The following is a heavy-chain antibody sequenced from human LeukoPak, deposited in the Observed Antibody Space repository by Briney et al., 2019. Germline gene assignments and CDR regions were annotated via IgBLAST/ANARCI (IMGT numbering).Heavy chain of an antibody. D-gene: IGHD3-10*01. CDR2: ISAYNGNT. J-gene: IGHJ6*02. Sequence: ASVKVSCKASGYTFTSYGISWVRQAPGQGLEWMGWISAYNGNTNYAQKLQGRVTMTTDTSTSTAYMELRSLRSDDTAVYYCARDGGPSGGYYHRYYYYGMDVWGQGTTVTVSS. V-gene: IGHV1-18*01. CDR3: ARDGGPSGGYYHRYYYYGMDV. CDR1: GYTFTSYG.